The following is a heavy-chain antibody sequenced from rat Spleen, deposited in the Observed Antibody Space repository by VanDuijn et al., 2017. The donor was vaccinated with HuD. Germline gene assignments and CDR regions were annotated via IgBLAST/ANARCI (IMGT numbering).Heavy chain of an antibody. V-gene: IGHV2-63*01. J-gene: IGHJ4*01. CDR1: GFSLTSYN. CDR3: TGYSSYVMDA. CDR2: MRYNGDT. D-gene: IGHD1-2*01. Sequence: VQLVESGGGLVQPSQTLSLTCTVSGFSLTSYNVHWVRQPPGKGLEWMGRMRYNGDTSYNSALKSRLSISRDTSKNQVFLKMNSLQTDDTGTYYCTGYSSYVMDAWGQGASVTVSS.